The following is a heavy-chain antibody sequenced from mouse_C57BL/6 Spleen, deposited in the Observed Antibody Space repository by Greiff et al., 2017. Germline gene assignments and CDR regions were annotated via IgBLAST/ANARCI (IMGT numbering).Heavy chain of an antibody. J-gene: IGHJ2*01. D-gene: IGHD3-2*02. CDR1: GYTFTSYW. CDR3: ARAFNSSGLDY. CDR2: IDPSDSYT. Sequence: QVQLQQPGAELVKPGASVKLSCKASGYTFTSYWMQWVKQRPGQGLEWIGEIDPSDSYTNYNQKFKGKATLTVDTSSSTAYMQLSSLTSEDSAVYYCARAFNSSGLDYWGQGTTLTVSS. V-gene: IGHV1-50*01.